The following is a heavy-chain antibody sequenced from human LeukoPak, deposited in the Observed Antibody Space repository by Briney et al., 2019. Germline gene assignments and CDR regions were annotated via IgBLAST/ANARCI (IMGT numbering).Heavy chain of an antibody. CDR1: GFTLSASE. J-gene: IGHJ4*02. CDR3: ARDRDYDFWSGYYPRPSY. D-gene: IGHD3-3*01. V-gene: IGHV3-48*03. Sequence: GGSLRLSCVASGFTLSASEVNWVRQAPGKGLEWVSFISSSGKRGSAIFYADSVKGRFTISRGNAKNSLYLQMNSLRVEDTAVYYCARDRDYDFWSGYYPRPSYWGQGTLVTVSS. CDR2: ISSSGKRGSAI.